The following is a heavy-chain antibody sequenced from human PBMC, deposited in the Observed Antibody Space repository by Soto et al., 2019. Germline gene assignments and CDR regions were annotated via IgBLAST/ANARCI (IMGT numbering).Heavy chain of an antibody. Sequence: QVQLQESGPGLVKPSETLSLTCTISGGPMNNYYCSWFRQPRGQGLEWIGYMGYNGFTRYNPSLRSRVAMSLDTAKYQFSLTLSSVTAADTALYYCARQGFGELHGLVDVWGQGITVTVSS. CDR3: ARQGFGELHGLVDV. J-gene: IGHJ6*02. D-gene: IGHD3-10*01. CDR2: MGYNGFT. CDR1: GGPMNNYY. V-gene: IGHV4-59*08.